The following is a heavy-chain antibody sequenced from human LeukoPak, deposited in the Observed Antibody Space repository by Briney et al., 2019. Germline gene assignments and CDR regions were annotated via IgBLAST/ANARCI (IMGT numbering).Heavy chain of an antibody. CDR1: DDSYRNYY. CDR2: INHFGRT. Sequence: SETLSLTCTVYDDSYRNYYWTWIRQPPGKGLEWIGEINHFGRTNYSPSLKSRLTMSVGASRNQFSLTLTSVTAADTAVYYCARGLHRAALVPPYYFDFWGQGTLVTISS. D-gene: IGHD5-18*01. V-gene: IGHV4-34*01. CDR3: ARGLHRAALVPPYYFDF. J-gene: IGHJ4*02.